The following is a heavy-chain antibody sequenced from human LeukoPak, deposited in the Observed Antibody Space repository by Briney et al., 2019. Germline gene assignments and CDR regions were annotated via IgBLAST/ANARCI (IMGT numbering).Heavy chain of an antibody. D-gene: IGHD1-1*01. CDR2: IYHSGTT. CDR3: ARGGKLNWFDP. CDR1: GYSISSGYY. V-gene: IGHV4-38-2*02. J-gene: IGHJ5*02. Sequence: SETLSLTCTVSGYSISSGYYWGWIRQPPGKGLEWIGSIYHSGTTYYNPSLKSRVTISVDPSKNQFSLKLSSVTAADTAVYYCARGGKLNWFDPWGQGTLVTVSS.